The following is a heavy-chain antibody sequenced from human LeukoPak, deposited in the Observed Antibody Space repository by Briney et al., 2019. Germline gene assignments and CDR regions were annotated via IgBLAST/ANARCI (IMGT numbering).Heavy chain of an antibody. Sequence: SLRLSCAASGFTFDDYAMPWVRQAPGKGLEWVSGISWNSGSIGYADSVKGRFTISRDNAKNSLYLQMNSLRAEDTALYYCAKGAWYYSFDYWGQGTLVTVSS. CDR1: GFTFDDYA. V-gene: IGHV3-9*01. CDR2: ISWNSGSI. D-gene: IGHD2-15*01. J-gene: IGHJ4*02. CDR3: AKGAWYYSFDY.